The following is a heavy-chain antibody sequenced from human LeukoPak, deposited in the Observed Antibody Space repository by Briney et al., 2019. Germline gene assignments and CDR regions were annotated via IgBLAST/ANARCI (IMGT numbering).Heavy chain of an antibody. J-gene: IGHJ4*02. D-gene: IGHD4-17*01. Sequence: SETLSLTRTVSGGSISSYYWSWIRQPPGKGLEWIGYIYYSGSTNYNPSLKSRVTISVDTSKNQFSLKLSSVTAADTAVYYCARDLWGYGDYAFHFDYWGQGTLVTVSS. CDR1: GGSISSYY. CDR3: ARDLWGYGDYAFHFDY. CDR2: IYYSGST. V-gene: IGHV4-59*01.